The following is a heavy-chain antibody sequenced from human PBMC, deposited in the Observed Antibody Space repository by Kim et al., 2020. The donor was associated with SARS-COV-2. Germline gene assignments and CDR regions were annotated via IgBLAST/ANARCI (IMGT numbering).Heavy chain of an antibody. J-gene: IGHJ4*02. Sequence: GGSMRLSCAASGFTFSSYDMYWVRQATGKGLEWVSAIGTAGDTYYPGSVKGRFTISRENAKNSLYLQMNSLRAGDTAVYYCARGPQGGYDSSGYYERYFDYGGQVTLVTVS. V-gene: IGHV3-13*04. CDR2: IGTAGDT. CDR1: GFTFSSYD. D-gene: IGHD3-22*01. CDR3: ARGPQGGYDSSGYYERYFDY.